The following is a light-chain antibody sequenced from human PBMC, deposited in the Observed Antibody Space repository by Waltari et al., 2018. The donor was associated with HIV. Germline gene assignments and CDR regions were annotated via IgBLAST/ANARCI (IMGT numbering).Light chain of an antibody. V-gene: IGKV1-39*01. CDR1: QSIITY. Sequence: DIQMTQSPSSLSASVGDRVTINCRASQSIITYLNWYQQKPGKAPQLLIYAASNLQSGVPSRFSGSGSRTEFTLTISSLQREDFATYYCQQSYSIPLTFGGGTKVEIK. CDR2: AAS. CDR3: QQSYSIPLT. J-gene: IGKJ4*01.